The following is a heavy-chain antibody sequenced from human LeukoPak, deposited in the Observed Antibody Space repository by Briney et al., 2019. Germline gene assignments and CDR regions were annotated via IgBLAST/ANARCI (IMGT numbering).Heavy chain of an antibody. CDR2: IYYSGST. CDR1: GGSISSYY. D-gene: IGHD2-21*02. V-gene: IGHV4-59*01. CDR3: AREVVTAQFDY. J-gene: IGHJ4*02. Sequence: MASETLSLTCTVSGGSISSYYWSWIRQPPGKGLEWIGYIYYSGSTNYNPSLKSRVTISVDTSKNQFSLKLSSVTAADTAVYYCAREVVTAQFDYWGQGTLVTVSS.